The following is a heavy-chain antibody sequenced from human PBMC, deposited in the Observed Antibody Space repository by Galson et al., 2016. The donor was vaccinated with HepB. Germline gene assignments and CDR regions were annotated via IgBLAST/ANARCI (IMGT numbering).Heavy chain of an antibody. Sequence: SETLSLTCTVSGASISGYYLSWIRQPPGKGLEWIGEIYYSGRTNYNPSLKSRVTMSVDTSKNQFSLKLSSAAAADTAVYYCARATYCSPTSCYRRPLDVWGQGTLVAGSS. CDR2: IYYSGRT. CDR3: ARATYCSPTSCYRRPLDV. D-gene: IGHD2-2*02. J-gene: IGHJ3*01. V-gene: IGHV4-59*01. CDR1: GASISGYY.